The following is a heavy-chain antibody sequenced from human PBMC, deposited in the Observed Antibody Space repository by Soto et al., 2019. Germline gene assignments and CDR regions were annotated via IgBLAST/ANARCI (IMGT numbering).Heavy chain of an antibody. CDR3: ATLPSIVFGVGGYYYYYGMDV. Sequence: ASVKVSCKVSGYTLTELSMHWVRQAPGKGLEWIGGFDPEDGETIYAQKFQGRVTMTEDTSTDTAYMELSSLRSEDTAVYYCATLPSIVFGVGGYYYYYGMDVWGQGTTVTVSS. CDR2: FDPEDGET. J-gene: IGHJ6*02. V-gene: IGHV1-24*01. D-gene: IGHD3-10*02. CDR1: GYTLTELS.